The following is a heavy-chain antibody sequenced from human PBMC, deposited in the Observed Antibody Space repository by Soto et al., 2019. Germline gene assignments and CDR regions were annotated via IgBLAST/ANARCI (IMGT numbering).Heavy chain of an antibody. V-gene: IGHV3-30*18. D-gene: IGHD6-13*01. Sequence: QVQLVESGGGVVQPGRSLRLSCQTSGFSFSSYAMHWVRQAPGKGLEWVGVISYDGSHKFYGESVKGRFTISRDNSTNTLFLQMPSLTTDDTGVYYCAKVAGVATGGTVGGLDPWGQGTLVTVSS. CDR3: AKVAGVATGGTVGGLDP. J-gene: IGHJ5*02. CDR1: GFSFSSYA. CDR2: ISYDGSHK.